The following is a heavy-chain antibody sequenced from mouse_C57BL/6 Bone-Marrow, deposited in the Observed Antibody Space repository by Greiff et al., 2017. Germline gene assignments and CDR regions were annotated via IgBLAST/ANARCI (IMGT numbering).Heavy chain of an antibody. J-gene: IGHJ1*03. Sequence: EVKLVESGPELVKPGASVKISCKASGYTFTDYYMNWVKQSHGKSLEWIGDINPNNGGTSYNQKFKGKATLTVDKSSSTAYMELRSLTSEDSAVYYCARDDYGRPWYFDVWGTGTTVTVSS. CDR2: INPNNGGT. CDR1: GYTFTDYY. CDR3: ARDDYGRPWYFDV. V-gene: IGHV1-26*01. D-gene: IGHD2-4*01.